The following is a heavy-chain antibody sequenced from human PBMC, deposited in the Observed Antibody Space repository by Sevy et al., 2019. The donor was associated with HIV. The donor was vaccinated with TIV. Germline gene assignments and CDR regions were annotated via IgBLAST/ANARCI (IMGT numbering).Heavy chain of an antibody. J-gene: IGHJ4*02. CDR3: AITYYYDSSGYYSSY. V-gene: IGHV3-53*01. Sequence: GGSLRLSCAASGFTVSSNYMSWVRQAPGKGLEWVSVIYSGGSTYYADSVKGRFTISRDNSKNTLYLQMNSLRAEDTAVYYCAITYYYDSSGYYSSYWGQGTLVTVSS. D-gene: IGHD3-22*01. CDR2: IYSGGST. CDR1: GFTVSSNY.